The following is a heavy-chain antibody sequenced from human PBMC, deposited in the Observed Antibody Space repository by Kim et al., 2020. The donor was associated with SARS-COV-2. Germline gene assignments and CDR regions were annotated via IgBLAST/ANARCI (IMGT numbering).Heavy chain of an antibody. D-gene: IGHD2-21*02. Sequence: GGSLRLSCAASGFTFNNYAMYWVRQAPGKGLEWVAVISYDGSKKFYADSVKGRFTISRDNSKNTLYLQMNSLRPEDTAVYYCARATTVVTGPIDYWGQGTLVTVSS. CDR3: ARATTVVTGPIDY. CDR2: ISYDGSKK. V-gene: IGHV3-30*04. J-gene: IGHJ4*02. CDR1: GFTFNNYA.